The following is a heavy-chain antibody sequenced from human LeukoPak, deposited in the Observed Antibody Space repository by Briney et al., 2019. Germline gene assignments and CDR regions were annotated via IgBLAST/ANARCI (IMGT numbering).Heavy chain of an antibody. V-gene: IGHV3-23*01. J-gene: IGHJ5*02. CDR1: GFTFHTYA. Sequence: GGSLRLSCAASGFTFHTYAMNWVRQAPGKGLEWVAAISGRGGATHYADSVKGRFTISRDNSQNTLYLQMNSLRDEDTALYYCAKDSASDYYNWFDPWGQGTLVTVS. CDR2: ISGRGGAT. CDR3: AKDSASDYYNWFDP. D-gene: IGHD4-11*01.